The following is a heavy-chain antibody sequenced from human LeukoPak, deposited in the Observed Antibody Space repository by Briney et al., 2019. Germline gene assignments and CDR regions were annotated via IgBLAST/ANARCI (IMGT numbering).Heavy chain of an antibody. CDR2: INHSGST. D-gene: IGHD5-12*01. Sequence: SETLSLTCAVHGGSFSGYYWSWIRQPPGKGLEWIGEINHSGSTNYNPSLKSRVTISVDTSKNQFSLKLSSVTAADTAVYYCARSRRLEWLLWPYYFDYWGQGTLVTVSS. CDR1: GGSFSGYY. V-gene: IGHV4-34*01. CDR3: ARSRRLEWLLWPYYFDY. J-gene: IGHJ4*02.